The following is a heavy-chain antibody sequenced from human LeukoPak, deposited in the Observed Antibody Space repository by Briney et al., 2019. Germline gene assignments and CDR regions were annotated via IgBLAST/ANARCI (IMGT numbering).Heavy chain of an antibody. CDR3: ARGRVYCSSTSCCYWFDP. CDR1: GFTFSSYD. V-gene: IGHV3-13*01. D-gene: IGHD2-2*01. CDR2: ICTAGDT. Sequence: PGGSLRLSCAASGFTFSSYDMHWVRQATGKGLEWGSAICTAGDTYYPGAVKGRFTISRENAKNSLYLQMNSLRAGDTAVYYCARGRVYCSSTSCCYWFDPWGQGTLVTVSS. J-gene: IGHJ5*02.